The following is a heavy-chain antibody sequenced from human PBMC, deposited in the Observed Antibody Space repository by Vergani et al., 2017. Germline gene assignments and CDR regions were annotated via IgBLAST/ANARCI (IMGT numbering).Heavy chain of an antibody. V-gene: IGHV4-34*01. CDR3: ASCSIGWPNYYYYYMDV. CDR1: GGSFSGYY. J-gene: IGHJ6*03. Sequence: QVQLQQWGAGLLKPSETLSLTCAVYGGSFSGYYWSWIRQPPGKGLEWIGEINHSGSTNYNPSLKSGVTISVDTSKNQFSLKLSSVTAADTAVYYCASCSIGWPNYYYYYMDVWGKGTTVTVSS. D-gene: IGHD6-19*01. CDR2: INHSGST.